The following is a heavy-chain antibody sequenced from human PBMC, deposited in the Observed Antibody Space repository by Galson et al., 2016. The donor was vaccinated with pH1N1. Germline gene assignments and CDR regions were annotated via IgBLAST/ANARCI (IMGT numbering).Heavy chain of an antibody. J-gene: IGHJ4*02. Sequence: LRPSCAGSGFSFSVYAMHWVRQAPGKGLEWVAIVSEDGTKKYYADSVKGRFTISRDNSKNTLYLQMNSLRVEDTGIYYCARSFEQEWLPLGFWGQGTLVTVSS. CDR1: GFSFSVYA. CDR2: VSEDGTKK. CDR3: ARSFEQEWLPLGF. V-gene: IGHV3-30*04. D-gene: IGHD3-3*01.